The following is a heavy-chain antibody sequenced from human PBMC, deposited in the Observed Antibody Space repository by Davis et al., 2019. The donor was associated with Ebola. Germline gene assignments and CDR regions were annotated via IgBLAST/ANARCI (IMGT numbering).Heavy chain of an antibody. CDR1: GGSVSSGSYY. CDR3: ARTPRGGYQLLSQSFISVTYYYYYMDV. CDR2: IYYSGST. V-gene: IGHV4-61*01. Sequence: SETLSLTCTVSGGSVSSGSYYWSWIRQPPGKGLEWIGYIYYSGSTNYNPSLKSRVTISVDTSKNQFSLKLSSVTAADTAVYYCARTPRGGYQLLSQSFISVTYYYYYMDVWGKGTTVTVSS. J-gene: IGHJ6*03. D-gene: IGHD2-2*01.